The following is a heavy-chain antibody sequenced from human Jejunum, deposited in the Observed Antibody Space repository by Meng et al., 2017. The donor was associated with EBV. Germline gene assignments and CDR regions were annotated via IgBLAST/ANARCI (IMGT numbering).Heavy chain of an antibody. Sequence: EAARSGVVASDTISPTYSGSGGHSIRGGYHWTWIRQSPAKGLECIGNTYYNGSPTYNPSLKSRVMISQDTSKNQVSLNLSSVTAADTAVYYCARAAYHDSTSYYFDQWGQGTLVTVSS. CDR2: TYYNGSP. CDR3: ARAAYHDSTSYYFDQ. CDR1: GGHSIRGGYH. D-gene: IGHD3-22*01. V-gene: IGHV4-30-4*02. J-gene: IGHJ4*02.